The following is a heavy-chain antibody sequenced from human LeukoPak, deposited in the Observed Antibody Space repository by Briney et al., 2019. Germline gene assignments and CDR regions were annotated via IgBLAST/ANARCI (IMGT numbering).Heavy chain of an antibody. D-gene: IGHD6-13*01. V-gene: IGHV1-2*02. CDR2: MNPSDNGV. J-gene: IGHJ4*02. Sequence: ASVKVSCKTSGYTFTDHYIHWVRQAPGQGLEWMGWMNPSDNGVNYAQKFQGRVAMTRDTSISTAYVEVTRLTSDDTAVYYCTTNAAALDYWGQGTLVTVSS. CDR1: GYTFTDHY. CDR3: TTNAAALDY.